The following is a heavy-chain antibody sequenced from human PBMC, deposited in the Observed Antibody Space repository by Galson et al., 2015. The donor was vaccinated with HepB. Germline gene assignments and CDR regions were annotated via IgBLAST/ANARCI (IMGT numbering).Heavy chain of an antibody. Sequence: MHWVRQAPGKGLELMGGSDPEDGETIYAQKFQGRVTMTEETSTDTAYMELSSMGSEDTAVYSCARDSGSYYVGDNWGQGTLVTVSS. CDR3: ARDSGSYYVGDN. V-gene: IGHV1-24*01. J-gene: IGHJ4*02. CDR2: SDPEDGET. D-gene: IGHD1-26*01.